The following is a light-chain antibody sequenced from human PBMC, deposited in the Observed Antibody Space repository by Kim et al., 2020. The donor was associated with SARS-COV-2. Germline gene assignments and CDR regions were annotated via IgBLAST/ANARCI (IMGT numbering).Light chain of an antibody. Sequence: LSPGETATLSCRASQSVSNFLAWCQQKPGQAPRLLIYDASNRAPGIPARFSASGSGTDFTLTISSLEPEDFAVYYCQQRTNWPPFTFGQGTKLEI. CDR2: DAS. CDR1: QSVSNF. J-gene: IGKJ2*01. CDR3: QQRTNWPPFT. V-gene: IGKV3-11*01.